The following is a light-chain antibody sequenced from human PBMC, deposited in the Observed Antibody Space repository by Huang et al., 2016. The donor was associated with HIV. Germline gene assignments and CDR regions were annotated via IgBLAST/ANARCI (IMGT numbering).Light chain of an antibody. V-gene: IGKV1-33*01. CDR2: DAS. J-gene: IGKJ1*01. CDR1: QDIAKF. Sequence: DIQMNQSPSSLSASVGDRVTITCQASQDIAKFLNWYQQKTGQAPKLLIYDASTLQTGVPSRFSGSGSGTDFIFTISSLQPEDIATYYCQQYDSLPPWTFGQGTKVEI. CDR3: QQYDSLPPWT.